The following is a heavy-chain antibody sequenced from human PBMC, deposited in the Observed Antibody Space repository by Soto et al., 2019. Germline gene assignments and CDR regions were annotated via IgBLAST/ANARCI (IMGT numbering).Heavy chain of an antibody. J-gene: IGHJ3*02. CDR1: GFTLSAFP. Sequence: PGGSLRLSCSASGFTLSAFPMSWFRQSPGKDLEWIAYIRTAPHGGTTEYAASVRDRFTISRDDSENTASLQMNTLKTEDTAVYYCARAVRLSGDAFDIWGQGTMVTVSS. D-gene: IGHD4-17*01. CDR3: ARAVRLSGDAFDI. V-gene: IGHV3-49*03. CDR2: IRTAPHGGTT.